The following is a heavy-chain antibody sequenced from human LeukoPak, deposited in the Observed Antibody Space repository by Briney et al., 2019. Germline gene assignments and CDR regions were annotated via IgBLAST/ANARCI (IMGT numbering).Heavy chain of an antibody. CDR2: IYYSGST. J-gene: IGHJ2*01. CDR3: ASADFYGFSDL. CDR1: GGSISSYY. V-gene: IGHV4-59*08. D-gene: IGHD3-3*01. Sequence: PSETLSLTCTVSGGSISSYYWSWIRQPPGKGLEWIGYIYYSGSTNYNPSLKSRVTISVDTSKNQFSLKLSSVTAADTAVYYCASADFYGFSDLWGRGTLVTVSS.